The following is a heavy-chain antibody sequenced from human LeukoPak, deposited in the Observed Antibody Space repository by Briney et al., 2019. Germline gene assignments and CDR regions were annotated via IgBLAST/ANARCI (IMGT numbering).Heavy chain of an antibody. CDR3: ARLYYDYVWGSYRYCPRFDY. J-gene: IGHJ4*02. Sequence: PSETLSLTCAVYGGSLSDYYWSWIRQSPGKGLEWIGEISHRGRTYYNLSLKSRVTISIDTSKNQFSLKVNSVSAADTAVYYCARLYYDYVWGSYRYCPRFDYWGQGTLVTVSS. CDR1: GGSLSDYY. D-gene: IGHD3-16*02. V-gene: IGHV4-34*01. CDR2: ISHRGRT.